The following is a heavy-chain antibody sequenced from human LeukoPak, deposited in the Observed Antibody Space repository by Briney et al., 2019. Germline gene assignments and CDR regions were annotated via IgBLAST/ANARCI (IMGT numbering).Heavy chain of an antibody. CDR2: IYSGGST. J-gene: IGHJ4*02. CDR3: ARTTESSTGWFDY. Sequence: HPGGSLRLSCAASGFTVSSNYMSWVRQAPGKGLEWVSVIYSGGSTYYADSVKGRFTISRDNSKNTLYLQMNSLRPEDTAVYYCARTTESSTGWFDYWGQGTLVTVSS. CDR1: GFTVSSNY. V-gene: IGHV3-53*01. D-gene: IGHD6-19*01.